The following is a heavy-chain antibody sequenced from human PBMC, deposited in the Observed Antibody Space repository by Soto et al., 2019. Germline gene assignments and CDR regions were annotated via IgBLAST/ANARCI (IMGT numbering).Heavy chain of an antibody. D-gene: IGHD5-18*01. J-gene: IGHJ3*02. CDR1: GDSVSSNSAA. CDR2: TYYRAKWYN. Sequence: SQTLSLTCAISGDSVSSNSAAWNWIRQSPSRGLEWLGRTYYRAKWYNDYAVSGKSRITINPDTSKNQFCLQLNSVTHEDTAVYYCARGQWYSYISVLGAFDIWGQGTMVTVSS. V-gene: IGHV6-1*01. CDR3: ARGQWYSYISVLGAFDI.